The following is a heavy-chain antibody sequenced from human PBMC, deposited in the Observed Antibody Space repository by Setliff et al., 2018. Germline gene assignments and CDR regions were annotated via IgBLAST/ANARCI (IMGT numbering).Heavy chain of an antibody. D-gene: IGHD1-26*01. Sequence: GGSLRLSCAASGFTFNNYAMSWVRQAPGKGLEWVSIISDSGGTTYYADSVKGRFTMSSDNSKNTLYLQMNSLRAEDTARYDGAKGEGPQPRPRRDYWGQGTLVTVSS. V-gene: IGHV3-23*01. CDR1: GFTFNNYA. CDR3: AKGEGPQPRPRRDY. CDR2: ISDSGGTT. J-gene: IGHJ4*02.